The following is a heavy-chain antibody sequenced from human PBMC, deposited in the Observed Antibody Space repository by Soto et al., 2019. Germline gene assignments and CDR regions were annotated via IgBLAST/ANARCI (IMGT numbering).Heavy chain of an antibody. V-gene: IGHV4-4*02. CDR1: GGSISSGTW. CDR2: IYHSGSP. J-gene: IGHJ5*02. CDR3: AISIPAAPNWFDP. Sequence: QVQLQESGPGLVKPSGTLSLTCAVSGGSISSGTWWSWARQAPGRGLEWIGEIYHSGSPNYNPSLNGRVTLSVDKPKHLFSLSLSSVTAADSALYYCAISIPAAPNWFDPWGQGTLVTVSS. D-gene: IGHD2-2*01.